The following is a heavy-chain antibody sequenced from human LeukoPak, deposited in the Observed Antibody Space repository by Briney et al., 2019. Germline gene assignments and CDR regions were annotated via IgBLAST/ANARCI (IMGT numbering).Heavy chain of an antibody. J-gene: IGHJ4*02. CDR1: GGSISSYY. CDR2: VFYSGNT. D-gene: IGHD5-12*01. V-gene: IGHV4-59*01. CDR3: ARDGGRGYSGFDY. Sequence: PSETLSLTCTVSGGSISSYYWSWIRQPPGKGLEWIGYVFYSGNTDYNPSLKSRVTISVDTSKNQFSLKLSSVTAADTAAYYCARDGGRGYSGFDYWGQGTLVTVSS.